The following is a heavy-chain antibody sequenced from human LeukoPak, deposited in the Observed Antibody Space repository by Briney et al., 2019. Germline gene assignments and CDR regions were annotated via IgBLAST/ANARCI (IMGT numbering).Heavy chain of an antibody. CDR3: AKDYYYDSSGLGY. D-gene: IGHD3-22*01. CDR1: GFTFSDSY. J-gene: IGHJ4*02. Sequence: GGSLRLSCAASGFTFSDSYMTWVRQAPGKGVEWVAYISGSGHDINYSDSVKGRFTISRDNSKNTLYLQMNSLRAEDTAVYYCAKDYYYDSSGLGYWGQGTLVTVSS. V-gene: IGHV3-11*06. CDR2: ISGSGHDI.